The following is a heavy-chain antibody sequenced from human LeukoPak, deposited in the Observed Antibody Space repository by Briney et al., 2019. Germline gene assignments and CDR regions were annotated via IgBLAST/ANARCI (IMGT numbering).Heavy chain of an antibody. Sequence: ASVKVSCKPSGYTFTSYGISWVRPAPGLGLEWMGWISAYNGNTNYAQKVQGRVTMTTDTSTSTAYMELRSLRFDDTAVYYCARDQSVRLLQTSSTYFKHVFAIWGQGSMVTVSS. CDR3: ARDQSVRLLQTSSTYFKHVFAI. CDR2: ISAYNGNT. J-gene: IGHJ3*02. CDR1: GYTFTSYG. D-gene: IGHD6-13*01. V-gene: IGHV1-18*01.